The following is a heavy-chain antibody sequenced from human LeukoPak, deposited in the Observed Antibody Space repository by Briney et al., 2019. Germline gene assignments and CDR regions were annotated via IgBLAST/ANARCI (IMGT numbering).Heavy chain of an antibody. V-gene: IGHV1-2*02. J-gene: IGHJ4*02. D-gene: IGHD3-22*01. Sequence: ASVKVSCKASGYTFTGYYMHWVRQAPGQGLEWMGWINPNSGGTNYAQKFQGRVTMTRDTSISTAYMELSRLRSDDTAVYYCARDAPIYYDSTGNDYWGQGTLVTVSS. CDR2: INPNSGGT. CDR3: ARDAPIYYDSTGNDY. CDR1: GYTFTGYY.